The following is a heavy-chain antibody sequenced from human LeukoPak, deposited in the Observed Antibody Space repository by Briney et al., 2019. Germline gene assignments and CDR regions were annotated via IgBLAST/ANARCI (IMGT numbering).Heavy chain of an antibody. CDR3: AELGITMIGGV. CDR2: ISSSTNTI. CDR1: GFTFSSYS. V-gene: IGHV3-48*04. J-gene: IGHJ6*04. Sequence: GGTLRLSCAASGFTFSSYSMNWVRQAPGKGLEWVSYISSSTNTIYYADSVKGRFTISRDNAKNSLYLQMNSLRAEDTAVYYCAELGITMIGGVWGKGTTVTISS. D-gene: IGHD3-10*02.